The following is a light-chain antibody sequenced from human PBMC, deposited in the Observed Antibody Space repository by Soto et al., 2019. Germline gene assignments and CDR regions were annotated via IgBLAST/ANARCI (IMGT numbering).Light chain of an antibody. J-gene: IGKJ4*01. CDR2: GAS. Sequence: EIVLTQSPGTLSLSPGERATLSCRASQSVSSSYLAWYQQKPGQAPRLLIYGASRRATGIPDRFSGSGSGTEFTLTISSLQSEDSAVYYCQQYENWPQLTFGGGTKVDI. CDR1: QSVSSSY. V-gene: IGKV3-20*01. CDR3: QQYENWPQLT.